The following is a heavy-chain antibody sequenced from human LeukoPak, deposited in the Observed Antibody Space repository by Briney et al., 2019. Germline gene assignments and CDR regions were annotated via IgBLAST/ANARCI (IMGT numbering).Heavy chain of an antibody. CDR2: IKFDSTGK. CDR3: TKALYNYGRDYFDH. V-gene: IGHV3-30*02. J-gene: IGHJ4*02. CDR1: GFTFSISG. Sequence: GGSLRLSCEASGFTFSISGMHWVRQPPGKGLEWMSFIKFDSTGKHYAASVKGRFTVSRDNSKNTVHLQIDDLRPDDTAVYYCTKALYNYGRDYFDHWGQGTLVIVPS. D-gene: IGHD5-24*01.